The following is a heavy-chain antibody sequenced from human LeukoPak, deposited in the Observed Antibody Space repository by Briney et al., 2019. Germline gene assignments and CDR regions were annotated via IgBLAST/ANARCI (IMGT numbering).Heavy chain of an antibody. V-gene: IGHV3-7*01. CDR2: IKQDGSEK. D-gene: IGHD1-26*01. J-gene: IGHJ6*03. CDR3: ARRGLFIVGVATGYYYYYYMDV. CDR1: GFTFSSYW. Sequence: GGSLRLSCAASGFTFSSYWMSWVRQAPGKGLEWVANIKQDGSEKYYVDSVKGRFTISRDNAKNLLYLQMNSLRAEDTAVYYCARRGLFIVGVATGYYYYYYMDVWGKGTTVTVSS.